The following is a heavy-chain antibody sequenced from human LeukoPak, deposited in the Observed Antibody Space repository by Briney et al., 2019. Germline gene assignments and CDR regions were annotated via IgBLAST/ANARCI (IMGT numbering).Heavy chain of an antibody. CDR2: IYYSGST. Sequence: PSETLSLTCAVYGGSFSGYYWSWIRQHPGKGLEWIGYIYYSGSTYYNPSLKSRVTISVDTSKNQFSLKLSSVTAADTAVYYCAREIYRDWFDPWGQGTLVTVSS. J-gene: IGHJ5*02. V-gene: IGHV4-31*11. CDR3: AREIYRDWFDP. CDR1: GGSFSGYY.